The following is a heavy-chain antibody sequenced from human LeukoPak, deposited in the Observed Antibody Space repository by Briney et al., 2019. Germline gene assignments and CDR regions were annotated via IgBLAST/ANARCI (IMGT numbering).Heavy chain of an antibody. V-gene: IGHV4-59*01. D-gene: IGHD1/OR15-1a*01. J-gene: IGHJ4*02. CDR3: ARAHQSHPKTNDY. CDR2: IYYSGST. CDR1: GGSISSYY. Sequence: SETLSLTCTVSGGSISSYYWSWIRQPPGKGLEWIGYIYYSGSTNYNPSLKSRVTISVDTSKNQFSLKLSSVTAADTAVYYCARAHQSHPKTNDYWGQGTLVTVSS.